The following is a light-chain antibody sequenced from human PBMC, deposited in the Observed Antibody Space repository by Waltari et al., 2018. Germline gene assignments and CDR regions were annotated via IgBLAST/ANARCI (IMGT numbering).Light chain of an antibody. CDR2: YDS. Sequence: SYVLTQPPSGSVAPGPPAWITCGINNIGSTSAHWGQQRAGQAPVPVIYYDSDRPSGIPERFSGSNSGDTATLTISRVEAGDEADYYCQVWDSSRAHVVFGGGTRLTVL. CDR3: QVWDSSRAHVV. CDR1: NIGSTS. J-gene: IGLJ3*02. V-gene: IGLV3-21*04.